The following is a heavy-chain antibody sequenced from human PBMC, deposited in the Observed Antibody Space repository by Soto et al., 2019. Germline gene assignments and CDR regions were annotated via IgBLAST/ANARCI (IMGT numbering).Heavy chain of an antibody. CDR2: IKQDGSEK. J-gene: IGHJ6*02. V-gene: IGHV3-7*01. CDR1: GFTFSSYW. CDR3: ARGGLRVNTRTLRFLEWSVAYGMDV. D-gene: IGHD3-3*01. Sequence: GGSLRLSCAASGFTFSSYWMHWVRQSPGKGLEWVANIKQDGSEKYYVDSVQGRFTISRVNAKNSLYLQINNLRAGDTAVECCARGGLRVNTRTLRFLEWSVAYGMDVWGQGTTVTVSS.